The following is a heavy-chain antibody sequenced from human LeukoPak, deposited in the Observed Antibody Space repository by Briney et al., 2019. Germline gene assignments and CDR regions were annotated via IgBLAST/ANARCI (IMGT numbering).Heavy chain of an antibody. J-gene: IGHJ6*03. CDR3: ARGRTPIIRYYYYYMDV. Sequence: SETLSLTCAVYGGSFSGYYWSWIRQPPGKGLEWIGEINHSGSTNYNPSRKSRVTISVDTSKNQFSLKLSSVTAADTAVYYCARGRTPIIRYYYYYMDVWGKGTTVTVSS. V-gene: IGHV4-34*01. CDR2: INHSGST. CDR1: GGSFSGYY. D-gene: IGHD2-21*02.